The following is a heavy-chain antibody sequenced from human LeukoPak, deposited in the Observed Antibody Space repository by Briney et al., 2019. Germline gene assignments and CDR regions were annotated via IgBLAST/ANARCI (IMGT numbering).Heavy chain of an antibody. CDR2: INWNGGST. D-gene: IGHD1-7*01. V-gene: IGHV3-20*04. CDR3: ASLGTDIDY. CDR1: GFTFDDYG. Sequence: GGSLRLSCAASGFTFDDYGMSWVRQAPGKGLEWVSGINWNGGSTNYADSVKGRFTISRDNSKNTLYLQMNSLRAEDTAVYYCASLGTDIDYWGQGTLVTVSS. J-gene: IGHJ4*02.